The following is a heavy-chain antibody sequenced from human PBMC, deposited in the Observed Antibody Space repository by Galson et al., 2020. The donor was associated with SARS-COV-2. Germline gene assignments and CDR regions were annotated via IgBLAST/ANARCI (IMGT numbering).Heavy chain of an antibody. CDR3: ARDSSGGGYYYGMDV. Sequence: GGSLRLTCAASGFTFSTYPMYWVRQAPGKGLEWVAVISYDGINKHYADSVKGRFTISRENSKNTLYLQMNSLGADDTAVYYCARDSSGGGYYYGMDVWGQGTTVTVSS. V-gene: IGHV3-30-3*01. CDR2: ISYDGINK. D-gene: IGHD3-16*01. J-gene: IGHJ6*02. CDR1: GFTFSTYP.